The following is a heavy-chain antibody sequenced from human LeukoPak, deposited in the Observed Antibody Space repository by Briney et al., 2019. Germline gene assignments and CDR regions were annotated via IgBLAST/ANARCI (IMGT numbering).Heavy chain of an antibody. V-gene: IGHV4-59*01. J-gene: IGHJ4*02. Sequence: SETLSLTCTVYGGSISSYYWSWIRQPPGKGLEWIGYIYYSGSTNYNPSLKSRVTISVDTSKNQFSLKLSSVTAADTAVYYCARGTLGYSSGWGFDYWGQGTLVTVSS. D-gene: IGHD6-19*01. CDR2: IYYSGST. CDR1: GGSISSYY. CDR3: ARGTLGYSSGWGFDY.